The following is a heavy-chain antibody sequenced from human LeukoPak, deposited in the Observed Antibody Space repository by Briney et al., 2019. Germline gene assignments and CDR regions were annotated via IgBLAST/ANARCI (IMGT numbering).Heavy chain of an antibody. D-gene: IGHD5-24*01. V-gene: IGHV4-34*01. CDR2: INHSGGT. CDR3: ARDSDGYNLRYFDY. CDR1: GGSFSGYY. J-gene: IGHJ4*02. Sequence: SETLSLTCAVYGGSFSGYYWSWIRQPPGKGLEWIGEINHSGGTNYNPSLKSRVTISVDTSKNQFSLKLSSVTAADTAVYYCARDSDGYNLRYFDYWGQGTLVTVSS.